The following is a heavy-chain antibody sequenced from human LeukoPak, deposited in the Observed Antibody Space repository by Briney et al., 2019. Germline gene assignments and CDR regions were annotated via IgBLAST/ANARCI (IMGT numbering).Heavy chain of an antibody. CDR1: GGPISSSNW. Sequence: PSGTLSLTCAVSGGPISSSNWWSWVRQPPGKGLEWIGEIYHSGSTNYNPSLKSRVTISVDKSKNQFSLKLSSVTAADTAVYYCARGFVVNYRSSSTTWGVIPYWGQGTLVTVSS. CDR2: IYHSGST. CDR3: ARGFVVNYRSSSTTWGVIPY. V-gene: IGHV4-4*02. D-gene: IGHD2-2*01. J-gene: IGHJ4*02.